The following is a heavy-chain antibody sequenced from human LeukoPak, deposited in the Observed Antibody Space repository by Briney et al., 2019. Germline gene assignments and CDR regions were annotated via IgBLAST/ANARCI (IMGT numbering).Heavy chain of an antibody. CDR2: IYHRGST. V-gene: IGHV4-30-2*01. J-gene: IGHJ6*04. D-gene: IGHD2-15*01. CDR1: GGSISSGGYS. Sequence: PSQTLSLTCAVSGGSISSGGYSWSWMREPPGKGLEWIGYIYHRGSTYYNPSLKSRVTISVDRSKNQFSLKLSSVTAADTAVYYCARGYCSGGSCYFAPYYYGMDVWGKGTTVTVSS. CDR3: ARGYCSGGSCYFAPYYYGMDV.